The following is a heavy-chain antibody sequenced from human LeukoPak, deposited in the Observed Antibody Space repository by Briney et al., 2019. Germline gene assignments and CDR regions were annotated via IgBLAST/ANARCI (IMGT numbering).Heavy chain of an antibody. CDR1: TGSISSGDYY. D-gene: IGHD3-9*01. V-gene: IGHV4-30-4*01. CDR2: SCCRGCA. CDR3: ARVDPYYDILSGYYNEYYFDY. J-gene: IGHJ4*02. Sequence: SETLSLTCTVYTGSISSGDYYWRSIRQPPGKGLERIAYSCCRGCAYYNQTLKSRVTIAVDTSKNQFSLKLSSVTAADTAVYYCARVDPYYDILSGYYNEYYFDYWGQGTLVTVSS.